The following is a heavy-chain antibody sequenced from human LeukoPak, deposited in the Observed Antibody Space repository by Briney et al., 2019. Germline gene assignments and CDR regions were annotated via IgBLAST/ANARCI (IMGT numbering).Heavy chain of an antibody. CDR2: ISGSGGST. Sequence: GGSLRLSCAASGFTFSSYAMSWVRQAPGKGLEWVSAISGSGGSTYYADSVKGRFTTSRDNSKNTLYLQMNSLRAEDTAVYYCAKDLSIAAAGRYNWFDPWGQGTLVTVSS. CDR1: GFTFSSYA. D-gene: IGHD6-13*01. CDR3: AKDLSIAAAGRYNWFDP. V-gene: IGHV3-23*01. J-gene: IGHJ5*02.